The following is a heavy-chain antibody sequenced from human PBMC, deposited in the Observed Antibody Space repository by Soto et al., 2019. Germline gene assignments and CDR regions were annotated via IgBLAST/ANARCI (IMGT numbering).Heavy chain of an antibody. CDR1: GGSISSGGYY. CDR2: IYYSGST. Sequence: QVQLQESGPGLVKPSQTLSLTCTVSGGSISSGGYYWSWIRQHPGKGLEWIGYIYYSGSTYYNPSLKSRVTISVDTSKNQFSLKLSSVTAADTVVYYCARVGTDYGDYGWFDPWGQGTLVTVSS. V-gene: IGHV4-31*03. D-gene: IGHD4-17*01. J-gene: IGHJ5*02. CDR3: ARVGTDYGDYGWFDP.